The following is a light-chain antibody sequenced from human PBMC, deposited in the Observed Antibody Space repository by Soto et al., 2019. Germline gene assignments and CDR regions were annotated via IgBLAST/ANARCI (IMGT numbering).Light chain of an antibody. CDR3: QQYASSSRT. CDR1: QSVSSNH. CDR2: GAF. Sequence: EIVLTQSPGTLSLSPGERATLSCRASQSVSSNHLAWYQQKPGQAPRLLIYGAFNRATGIPDRFSGSGSGTDFTLTISGLEPEDFVVYYCQQYASSSRTFGQGTKVEV. V-gene: IGKV3-20*01. J-gene: IGKJ1*01.